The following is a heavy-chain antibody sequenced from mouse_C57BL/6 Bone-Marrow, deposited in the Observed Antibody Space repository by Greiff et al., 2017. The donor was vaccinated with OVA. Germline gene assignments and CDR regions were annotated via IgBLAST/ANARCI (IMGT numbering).Heavy chain of an antibody. Sequence: EVKLVESGPGLAKPSQTLSLTCSVTGYSITSDYWNWIRKFPGNKLEYMGYISYSGSTYYNPSLNSRISITRDTSKNQYYLQLNSVTTEDTATYYSARSPHYYGSSYWYYFDYWGQGTTLTVSS. V-gene: IGHV3-8*01. D-gene: IGHD1-1*01. CDR1: GYSITSDY. CDR3: ARSPHYYGSSYWYYFDY. CDR2: ISYSGST. J-gene: IGHJ2*01.